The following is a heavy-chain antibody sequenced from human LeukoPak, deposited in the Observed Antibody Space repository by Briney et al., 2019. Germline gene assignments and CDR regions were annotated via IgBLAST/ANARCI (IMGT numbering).Heavy chain of an antibody. J-gene: IGHJ5*02. Sequence: SETLSLTCTVSGGCIGSYYWSWIRQPPGKGLEWIGYIYYSGSTNYNPSLKSPVTLSVDTSKNQFSLKPRSLPAADTAVYYCARTISNYCSSTSCYNWFDPWGQGTLVTVSS. D-gene: IGHD2-2*01. CDR3: ARTISNYCSSTSCYNWFDP. V-gene: IGHV4-59*08. CDR2: IYYSGST. CDR1: GGCIGSYY.